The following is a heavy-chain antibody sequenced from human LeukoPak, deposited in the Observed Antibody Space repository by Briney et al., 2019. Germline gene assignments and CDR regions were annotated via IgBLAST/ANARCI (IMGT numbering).Heavy chain of an antibody. J-gene: IGHJ3*02. Sequence: GGSLRLSCAASGFTFDDYGMSWVRQAPGKGLEWVSGINWNGGSTSYADSVKGRFTISRDNAKNSLYLQMNSLRAEDTALYHCARAGDYYGSGSYAFDIWGQGTMVTVSS. D-gene: IGHD3-10*01. CDR3: ARAGDYYGSGSYAFDI. CDR2: INWNGGST. V-gene: IGHV3-20*01. CDR1: GFTFDDYG.